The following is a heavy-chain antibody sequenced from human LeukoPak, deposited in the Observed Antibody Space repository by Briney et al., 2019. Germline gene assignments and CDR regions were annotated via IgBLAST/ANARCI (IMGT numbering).Heavy chain of an antibody. CDR3: ARETLTTLLYYYYYYMDV. D-gene: IGHD4-17*01. CDR2: IKQDGSEK. J-gene: IGHJ6*03. Sequence: GGSLRLSCAASGFTFSSYWMSWVRQTPGKGLEWVANIKQDGSEKYYVDSVKGRFTISRDNAKNSLYLQMNSLRAEDTAVYYCARETLTTLLYYYYYYMDVWGKGTTVTVSS. CDR1: GFTFSSYW. V-gene: IGHV3-7*01.